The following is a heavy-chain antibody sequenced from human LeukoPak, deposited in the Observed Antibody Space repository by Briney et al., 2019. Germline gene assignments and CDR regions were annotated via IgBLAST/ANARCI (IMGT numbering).Heavy chain of an antibody. CDR1: GYSFTSYW. V-gene: IGHV5-51*01. CDR3: ARRSIAAAGEGFNWFDP. CDR2: IYPGDSDT. D-gene: IGHD6-13*01. J-gene: IGHJ5*02. Sequence: GESLKISCKGSGYSFTSYWIGWVRQMPGKGLEWMGIIYPGDSDTRYSPSFQGQVTISADKSISTAYLQWSSLKASDTAMYYCARRSIAAAGEGFNWFDPWGQGTLVTVSS.